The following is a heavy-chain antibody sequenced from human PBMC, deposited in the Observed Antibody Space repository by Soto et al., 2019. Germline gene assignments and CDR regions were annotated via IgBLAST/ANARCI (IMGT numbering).Heavy chain of an antibody. V-gene: IGHV6-1*01. Sequence: SQTRSLPCAISGDSVSSNSAALIWIRQSPSRGLEWLGRTYCRSKWYNDYAVSVKSRITINPDTYKNQFSLQLNSVTPEDTAVYYCARGYSYGYLRYYYYYGMDVWGQGTTVTVSS. CDR3: ARGYSYGYLRYYYYYGMDV. CDR1: GDSVSSNSAA. D-gene: IGHD5-18*01. CDR2: TYCRSKWYN. J-gene: IGHJ6*02.